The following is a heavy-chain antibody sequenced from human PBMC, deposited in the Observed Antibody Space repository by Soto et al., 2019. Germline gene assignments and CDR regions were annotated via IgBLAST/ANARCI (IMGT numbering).Heavy chain of an antibody. CDR1: GYTFTGNY. CDR3: VRHLHDSSGYFDS. CDR2: INPRNGAT. V-gene: IGHV1-2*02. Sequence: ASVKVSCKASGYTFTGNYMHWVRQAPGQGLEWMGWINPRNGATKYAQNFQGRVTLTWDTSITTAYMDLSRLRSDDTARFFCVRHLHDSSGYFDSWGQGTLVTVSS. J-gene: IGHJ4*02. D-gene: IGHD3-22*01.